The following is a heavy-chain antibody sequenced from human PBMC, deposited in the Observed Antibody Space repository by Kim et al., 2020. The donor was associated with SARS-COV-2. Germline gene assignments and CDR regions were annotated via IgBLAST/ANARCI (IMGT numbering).Heavy chain of an antibody. V-gene: IGHV5-10-1*01. CDR1: GYSFTSYW. Sequence: GESLKISCKGSGYSFTSYWINWVRQMPGKGLEWMGRIDPSDSYTNYSPSFQGHVTISADKSISTDYLQCNSLKASDTAMYYVANTPGIAAAGLSNWFDPW. CDR3: ANTPGIAAAGLSNWFDP. D-gene: IGHD6-13*01. CDR2: IDPSDSYT. J-gene: IGHJ5*02.